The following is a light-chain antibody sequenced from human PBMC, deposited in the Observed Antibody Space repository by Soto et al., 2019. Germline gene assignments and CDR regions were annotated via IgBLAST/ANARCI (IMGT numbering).Light chain of an antibody. V-gene: IGKV1D-12*01. CDR2: AAS. Sequence: DLQMTQSPSSVSAYVGDRVTITCRARQELSSSLAWYQQKPGQAPKLLIFAASSLLSGAPSRFSGSGSGTDFTLTISSLQPEDFATYFCQQANSFPLTFGGGTKVEIK. CDR1: QELSSS. J-gene: IGKJ4*01. CDR3: QQANSFPLT.